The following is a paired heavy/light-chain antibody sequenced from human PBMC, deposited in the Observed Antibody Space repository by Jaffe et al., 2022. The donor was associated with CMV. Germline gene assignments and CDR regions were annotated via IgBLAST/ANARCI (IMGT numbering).Light chain of an antibody. CDR3: QQSYTTPT. CDR1: QSITSY. V-gene: IGKV1-39*01. Sequence: DIQMTQSPSSLSASVGDRVTITCRASQSITSYLNWYQQKPAKAPKLLIYAASNLQSGVPSRFSGTGSGADFTLTISSLQPEDSATYFCQQSYTTPTFGQGTRLEI. J-gene: IGKJ5*01. CDR2: AAS.
Heavy chain of an antibody. CDR1: GFSVSNYA. Sequence: EVQLLETGGGLVQPGGSLRLSCVAAGFSVSNYAMFWVRQAPGKGLEWVSGISGGHGTTYYADSVKGRFAISRDVSKNTLYLQMNSLRAEDAAVYYCAKGLTLESRLDPWGQGTLVTVSS. V-gene: IGHV3-23*01. D-gene: IGHD1-1*01. CDR2: ISGGHGTT. CDR3: AKGLTLESRLDP. J-gene: IGHJ5*02.